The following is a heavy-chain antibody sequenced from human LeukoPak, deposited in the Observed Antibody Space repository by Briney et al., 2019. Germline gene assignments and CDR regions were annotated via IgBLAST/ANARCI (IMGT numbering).Heavy chain of an antibody. Sequence: GGSLRLSCAASGFTFSSYEMNWVRQAPGKGLEWVSYISSSGSTIYYADSVKGRFTISRDNAKNSLYLQMNSLRAEDTAVYYCARVYGSGWHRPRYDYWGQGTLVTVSS. CDR1: GFTFSSYE. V-gene: IGHV3-48*03. J-gene: IGHJ4*02. CDR2: ISSSGSTI. D-gene: IGHD6-19*01. CDR3: ARVYGSGWHRPRYDY.